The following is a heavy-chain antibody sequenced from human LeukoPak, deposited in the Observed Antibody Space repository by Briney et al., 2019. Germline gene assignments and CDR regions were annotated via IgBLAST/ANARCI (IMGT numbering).Heavy chain of an antibody. J-gene: IGHJ4*02. CDR3: AKTYGDYSTPFDY. V-gene: IGHV1-8*01. Sequence: SVKVSCKASGYTFTSHDINWVRQATGQGLEWMGWMNPNSGTTGIAQRFQGRVTMTRNTSISTAYMELHSLRSEDTAVYFCAKTYGDYSTPFDYWGQGTLVTVSS. D-gene: IGHD4-17*01. CDR2: MNPNSGTT. CDR1: GYTFTSHD.